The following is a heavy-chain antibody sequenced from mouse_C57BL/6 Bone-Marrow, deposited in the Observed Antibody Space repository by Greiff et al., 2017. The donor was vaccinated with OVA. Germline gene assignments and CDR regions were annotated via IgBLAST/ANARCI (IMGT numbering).Heavy chain of an antibody. CDR1: GYAFSSSW. J-gene: IGHJ1*03. Sequence: QVQLQQSGPELVKPGASVKISCKASGYAFSSSWMNWVKQRPGKGLEWIGRIYPGDGDTNYNGKFKGKATLTADKSSSTAYMQLSSLTSEDSAVYFCARGDWVYYYGSSYDWYFDVWGTGTTVTVSS. CDR2: IYPGDGDT. CDR3: ARGDWVYYYGSSYDWYFDV. D-gene: IGHD1-1*01. V-gene: IGHV1-82*01.